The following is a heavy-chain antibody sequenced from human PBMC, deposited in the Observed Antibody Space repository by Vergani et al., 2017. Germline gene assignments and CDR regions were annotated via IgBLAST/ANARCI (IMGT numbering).Heavy chain of an antibody. Sequence: QVQLQESGPGLVKPSETLSLTCTVSGGSISSYYWSWIRQPPGKGLEWIGYIYYSGSTNYNPSLKSRVTISVDTSKNQFSLKLGSVTAADTAVYYCASQDIAVAGTGIWAFDIWGQGTMVTVSS. CDR1: GGSISSYY. D-gene: IGHD6-19*01. V-gene: IGHV4-59*01. CDR3: ASQDIAVAGTGIWAFDI. CDR2: IYYSGST. J-gene: IGHJ3*02.